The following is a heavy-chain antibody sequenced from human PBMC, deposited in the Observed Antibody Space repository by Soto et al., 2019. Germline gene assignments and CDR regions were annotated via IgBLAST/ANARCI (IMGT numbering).Heavy chain of an antibody. Sequence: PSDTLSLTCTVSGGSISSDYWSWIRQPPGKGLEWIGYMYNTGSTVYNPSLKSRVTISVDTSKNQFSLKLNAVTAADTAVYYCARDLWGYCGTDCYPLDVWGQGTTVTVS. V-gene: IGHV4-59*01. CDR1: GGSISSDY. J-gene: IGHJ6*02. D-gene: IGHD2-21*02. CDR3: ARDLWGYCGTDCYPLDV. CDR2: MYNTGST.